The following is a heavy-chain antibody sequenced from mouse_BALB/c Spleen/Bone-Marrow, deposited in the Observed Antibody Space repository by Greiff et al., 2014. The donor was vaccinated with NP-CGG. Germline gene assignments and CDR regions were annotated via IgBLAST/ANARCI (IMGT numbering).Heavy chain of an antibody. CDR1: GFTFSDCY. Sequence: EVKLMESGGGLVKPGGSLKLSCAASGFTFSDCYMYWVRQTPEKRLEWVATISDGGSYTYYPDSVKGRFTISRDIAKNNLYLQMSSLKSEDTAMYYCARDRGVQGYAMDYWGQGTSVTVSS. D-gene: IGHD2-14*01. V-gene: IGHV5-4*02. CDR2: ISDGGSYT. CDR3: ARDRGVQGYAMDY. J-gene: IGHJ4*01.